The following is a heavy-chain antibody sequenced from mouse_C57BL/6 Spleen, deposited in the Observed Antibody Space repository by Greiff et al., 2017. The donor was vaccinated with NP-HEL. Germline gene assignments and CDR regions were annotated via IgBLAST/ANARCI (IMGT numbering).Heavy chain of an antibody. CDR1: GFSLTSYA. CDR3: ARINYGSSYGYFDV. CDR2: IWTGGGT. V-gene: IGHV2-9-1*01. D-gene: IGHD1-1*01. Sequence: VQLVESGPGLVAPSQSLSITCTVSGFSLTSYAISWVRQPPGKGLEWLGVIWTGGGTNYNSALKSRLSISKDNSKSQVFLKMNSLQTDDTARYYCARINYGSSYGYFDVWGTGTTVTVSS. J-gene: IGHJ1*03.